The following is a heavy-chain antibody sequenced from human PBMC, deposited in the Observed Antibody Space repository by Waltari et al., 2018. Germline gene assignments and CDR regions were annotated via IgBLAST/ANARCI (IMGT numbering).Heavy chain of an antibody. V-gene: IGHV3-30*18. CDR1: GFTFSSYA. CDR2: ISYNGNEK. J-gene: IGHJ4*02. D-gene: IGHD1-1*01. Sequence: QVQLVESGGGAVQPGRSLRLSCAATGFTFSSYAMHWVRQAPGKGLEWVAVISYNGNEKYYTDSVKGRFTISRDNSKNTLYLQMNSLRPEDTAVYYCAKVPGTSQLYYLDNWGQGTLVTVSS. CDR3: AKVPGTSQLYYLDN.